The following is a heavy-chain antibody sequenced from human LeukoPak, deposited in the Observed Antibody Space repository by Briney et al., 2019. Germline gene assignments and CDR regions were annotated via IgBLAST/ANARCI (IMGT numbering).Heavy chain of an antibody. CDR2: IKSKTDGGTT. CDR1: GFTFSNAW. V-gene: IGHV3-15*01. Sequence: GGSLRLSCAASGFTFSNAWMSWVRQAPGKGLEWVGRIKSKTDGGTTDYAAPVKGRFTISRDDSKNTLYLQMNSLKTEDTAVYYCTTLYDFWSGYLLWGQGTLVTVSS. CDR3: TTLYDFWSGYLL. J-gene: IGHJ4*02. D-gene: IGHD3-3*01.